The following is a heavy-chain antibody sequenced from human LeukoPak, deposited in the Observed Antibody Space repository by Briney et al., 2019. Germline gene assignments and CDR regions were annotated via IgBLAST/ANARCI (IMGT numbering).Heavy chain of an antibody. CDR3: AREVYDYVWGSYRPEAFDI. V-gene: IGHV1-69*04. CDR2: IIPILGIA. CDR1: GYTFTSYG. Sequence: RASVKVSCKASGYTFTSYGISWVRQAPGQGLEWMGRIIPILGIANYAQKFQGRVTITADKSTSTAYMELSSLRSEDTAVYYCAREVYDYVWGSYRPEAFDIWGQGTMVTVSS. J-gene: IGHJ3*02. D-gene: IGHD3-16*02.